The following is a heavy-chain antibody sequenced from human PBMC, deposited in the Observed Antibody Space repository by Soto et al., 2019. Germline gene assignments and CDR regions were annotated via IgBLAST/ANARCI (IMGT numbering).Heavy chain of an antibody. J-gene: IGHJ6*02. CDR3: AKAMSDFWSGPLYYYGMDV. CDR1: GFTFSSYA. CDR2: ISGSGGST. Sequence: PGGSLRLSCAASGFTFSSYAMNWVRQAPGKGPGWVSGISGSGGSTYYADSVKGRFTISRDNSKNTLNLQMNSLRAEDTAVYYCAKAMSDFWSGPLYYYGMDVWGQGTTVTVSS. D-gene: IGHD3-3*01. V-gene: IGHV3-23*01.